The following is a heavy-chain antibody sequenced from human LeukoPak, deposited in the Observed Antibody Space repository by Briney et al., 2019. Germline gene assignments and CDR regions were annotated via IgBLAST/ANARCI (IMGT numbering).Heavy chain of an antibody. CDR3: AREKTYYDILATGEFDP. Sequence: SETLSLTCTVSGGSISSGDHYWSWIRQPPGKGLEWIGYIYYSGSTYYNPSLKSRVTISVDTSKNQFPLKLSSVTAADTAVYYCAREKTYYDILATGEFDPWGQGTLVTVFS. D-gene: IGHD3-9*01. CDR2: IYYSGST. V-gene: IGHV4-30-4*08. CDR1: GGSISSGDHY. J-gene: IGHJ5*02.